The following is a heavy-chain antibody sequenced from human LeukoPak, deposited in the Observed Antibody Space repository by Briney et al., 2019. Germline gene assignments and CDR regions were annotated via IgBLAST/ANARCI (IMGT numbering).Heavy chain of an antibody. CDR3: ARDAGSYYINWFDP. D-gene: IGHD3-10*01. CDR1: GYTFTGYY. Sequence: ASVKVSCKASGYTFTGYYMHWVRQAPGQGLEWMGWINPNSGGTNYAQKFQGRVTMTRDTSISTAYMELSRPRSDDTAVYYCARDAGSYYINWFDPWGQGTLVTVSS. V-gene: IGHV1-2*02. CDR2: INPNSGGT. J-gene: IGHJ5*02.